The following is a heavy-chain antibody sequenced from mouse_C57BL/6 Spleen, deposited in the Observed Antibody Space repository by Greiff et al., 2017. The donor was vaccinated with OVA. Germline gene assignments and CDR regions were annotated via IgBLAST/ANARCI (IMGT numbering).Heavy chain of an antibody. V-gene: IGHV1-61*01. CDR2: IYPSDSET. CDR1: GYTFTSYW. J-gene: IGHJ4*01. CDR3: ARDYGSSLYYAMDY. Sequence: QVQLQQPGAELVRPGSSVKLSCKASGYTFTSYWMDWVKQRPGQGLEWIGNIYPSDSETHYNQKFKDKATLTVDKSSSTAYMQLSSLTSEDSAVYYSARDYGSSLYYAMDYWGQGTSVTVSS. D-gene: IGHD1-1*01.